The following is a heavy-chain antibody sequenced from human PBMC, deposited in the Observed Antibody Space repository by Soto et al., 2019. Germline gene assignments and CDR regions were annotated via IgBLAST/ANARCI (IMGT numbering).Heavy chain of an antibody. Sequence: GGSLRLSCAASGFTFSNAWMSWVRQAPGKGLEWVGRIKSKTDGGTTDYAATVKGRFTISSDDSKNTLYLQMNSLKTEDTAVYYCTTLLLGYCTNGVCYYDYWGQGTLVTVSS. CDR3: TTLLLGYCTNGVCYYDY. V-gene: IGHV3-15*01. J-gene: IGHJ4*02. CDR1: GFTFSNAW. CDR2: IKSKTDGGTT. D-gene: IGHD2-8*01.